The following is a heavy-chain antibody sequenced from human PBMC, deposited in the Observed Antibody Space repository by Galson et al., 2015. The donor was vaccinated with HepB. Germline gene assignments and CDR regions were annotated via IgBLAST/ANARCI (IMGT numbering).Heavy chain of an antibody. D-gene: IGHD4-17*01. J-gene: IGHJ4*02. CDR1: GFTLSSYD. CDR3: ARVAASDYGDHAHFDY. Sequence: SLRLSCAASGFTLSSYDMHWVRQAPGKGLEWVAFIRFDGSYKYYAASVKGRFTISRDNAKNSLYLQMNSLTAEDTAVFYCARVAASDYGDHAHFDYWGQGTLVTVSS. V-gene: IGHV3-30*02. CDR2: IRFDGSYK.